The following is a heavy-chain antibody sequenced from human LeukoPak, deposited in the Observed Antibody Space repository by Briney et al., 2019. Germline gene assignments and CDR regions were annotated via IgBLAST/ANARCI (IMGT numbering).Heavy chain of an antibody. CDR3: AREDSGSYLDY. D-gene: IGHD1-26*01. V-gene: IGHV1-69*04. J-gene: IGHJ4*02. CDR1: GGTFSSYT. Sequence: ASVKGSCKASGGTFSSYTISWVRQAPGQGLEWMGRIIPILGIANYAQKFQGRVTITADKSTSTAYMELSSLRSEDTAVYYCAREDSGSYLDYWGQGTLVTVSS. CDR2: IIPILGIA.